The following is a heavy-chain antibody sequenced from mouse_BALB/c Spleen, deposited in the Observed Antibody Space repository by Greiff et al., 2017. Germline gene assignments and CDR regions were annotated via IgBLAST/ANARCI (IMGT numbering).Heavy chain of an antibody. D-gene: IGHD2-4*01. CDR2: ISDGGSYT. CDR1: GFTFSDYY. V-gene: IGHV5-4*02. Sequence: DVMLVESGGGLVKPGGSLKLSCAASGFTFSDYYMYWVRQTPEKRLEWVATISDGGSYTYYPDSVKGRFTISRDNAKNNLYLQMSSLKSEDTAMYYCARAIPSMITTGFDYWGQGTTLTVSS. J-gene: IGHJ2*01. CDR3: ARAIPSMITTGFDY.